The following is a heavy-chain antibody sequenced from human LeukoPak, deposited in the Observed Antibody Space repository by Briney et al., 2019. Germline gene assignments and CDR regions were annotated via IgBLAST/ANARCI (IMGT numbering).Heavy chain of an antibody. CDR1: GGSISSYY. J-gene: IGHJ4*02. CDR2: IYTSGST. V-gene: IGHV4-4*09. Sequence: PSETLSLTCTVSGGSISSYYWSWIRQPPGKGLEWIGYIYTSGSTNYNPSLKSRVTISVDTSKNQFSLKLSSVTAADTAVYYCARANTMVRGDPYYFDYWGQGTLVTVSS. CDR3: ARANTMVRGDPYYFDY. D-gene: IGHD3-10*01.